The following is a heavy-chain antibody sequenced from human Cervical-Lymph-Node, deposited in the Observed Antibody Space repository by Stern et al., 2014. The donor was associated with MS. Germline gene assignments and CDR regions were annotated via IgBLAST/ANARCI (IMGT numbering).Heavy chain of an antibody. V-gene: IGHV1-2*06. D-gene: IGHD6-13*01. CDR1: GYNFRGYY. J-gene: IGHJ5*02. CDR2: INPSNGAT. Sequence: VQLVESGAEVKKPGASLKVSCKASGYNFRGYYIHWVRQAPVQGLEWMGRINPSNGATKYAQKFQGRVTMTRDTSTSTAYLEVSELRSDDTAVFYCARGLGLASALENWLDPWGQGTLVSVSS. CDR3: ARGLGLASALENWLDP.